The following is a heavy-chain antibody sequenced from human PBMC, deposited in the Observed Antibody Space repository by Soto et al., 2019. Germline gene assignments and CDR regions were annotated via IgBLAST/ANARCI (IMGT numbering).Heavy chain of an antibody. CDR3: ARAQGCYSSGWYEMDV. J-gene: IGHJ6*02. CDR1: GGTFSSYA. CDR2: IIPIFGTA. Sequence: QVQLVQSGAEVKKPGSSVKVSCKASGGTFSSYAISWVRQAPGQGLEWMGGIIPIFGTANYAKNFQGRVTITPDECKSTAYMQPSGLSSEDTGVYYCARAQGCYSSGWYEMDVWGQGTTVTVSS. D-gene: IGHD6-19*01. V-gene: IGHV1-69*05.